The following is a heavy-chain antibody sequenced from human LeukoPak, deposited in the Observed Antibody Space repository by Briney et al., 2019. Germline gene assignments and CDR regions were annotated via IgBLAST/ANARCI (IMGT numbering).Heavy chain of an antibody. CDR1: GGSFSGYY. J-gene: IGHJ4*02. V-gene: IGHV4-34*01. CDR2: INHSGST. Sequence: SETLSLTCAVYGGSFSGYYWRWIRQRPGKGLEWIREINHSGSTNYNPSLKSRVTISVDTSKNQFSLKLSSVTAADTAVYYCARVGGVRSVDYWGQGTLVTVSS. D-gene: IGHD2-8*01. CDR3: ARVGGVRSVDY.